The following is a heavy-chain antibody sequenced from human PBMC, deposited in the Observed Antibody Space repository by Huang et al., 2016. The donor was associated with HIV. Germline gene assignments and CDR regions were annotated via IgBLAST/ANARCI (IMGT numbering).Heavy chain of an antibody. CDR3: ARGIVVTSINWFDP. J-gene: IGHJ5*02. CDR2: INTHTGKP. V-gene: IGHV7-4-1*02. D-gene: IGHD2-21*02. CDR1: GYTFTEDA. Sequence: QVQLEQSGSELKKPGASVRISCRASGYTFTEDAMNWVRQAPGQGLEWRGWINTHTGKPTYAHGFKGRFVFSLNTSVSTAYLQISSLQTDDTAIYYCARGIVVTSINWFDPWGQGTLVTVSS.